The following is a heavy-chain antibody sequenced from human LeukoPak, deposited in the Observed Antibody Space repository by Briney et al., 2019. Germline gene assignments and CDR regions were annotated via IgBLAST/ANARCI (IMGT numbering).Heavy chain of an antibody. CDR3: AMSGSYYTGYFNY. D-gene: IGHD1-26*01. J-gene: IGHJ4*02. Sequence: ASVKVSCKTSGYTFTGYYLQWVRQVPGQGLEWMGWINPNSGGTSYAQKFQDRVTLTRDTSITTGFMELNKLTSDDTAFYYCAMSGSYYTGYFNYWGQGTLVTVSS. CDR2: INPNSGGT. CDR1: GYTFTGYY. V-gene: IGHV1-2*02.